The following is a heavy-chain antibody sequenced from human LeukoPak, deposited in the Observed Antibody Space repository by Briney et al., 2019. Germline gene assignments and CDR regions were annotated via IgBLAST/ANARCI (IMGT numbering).Heavy chain of an antibody. Sequence: PSETLSLTCTVSGGSISSSSYYWGWIRQPPGKGLEWIGSIYYSGSTYYNPSLKSRVTISVDTSKNQFSLKLSSVTAADTAVYYCARDVDDVLTGQTNFDYWGQGTLVTVSS. CDR3: ARDVDDVLTGQTNFDY. CDR2: IYYSGST. V-gene: IGHV4-39*07. D-gene: IGHD3-9*01. J-gene: IGHJ4*02. CDR1: GGSISSSSYY.